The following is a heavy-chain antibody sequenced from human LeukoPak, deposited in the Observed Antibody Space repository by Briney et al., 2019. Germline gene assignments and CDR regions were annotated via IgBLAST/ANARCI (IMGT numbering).Heavy chain of an antibody. CDR1: GGSIRSY. V-gene: IGHV4-4*07. CDR3: ARVTGYMIEDYFDY. J-gene: IGHJ4*02. Sequence: PSETLSLTCTVSGGSIRSYWSWIRQPAGKGLEWIGRIYGSGSTDYNPSLKSRVTMSIDTSKNQFSLKLSSVTAADTAVYYCARVTGYMIEDYFDYWGQGTLVTVSS. D-gene: IGHD3-22*01. CDR2: IYGSGST.